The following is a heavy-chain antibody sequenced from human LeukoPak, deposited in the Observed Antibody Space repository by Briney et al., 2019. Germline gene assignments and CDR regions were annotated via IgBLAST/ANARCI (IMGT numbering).Heavy chain of an antibody. CDR2: INHSGST. CDR1: GGSFSGYY. D-gene: IGHD2-2*01. CDR3: ARIGPAGQDY. V-gene: IGHV4-34*01. Sequence: PSETLSLTCAVYGGSFSGYYWSWIRQPPGKGLEWIGEINHSGSTNYNPSLKSRVTISVDTSKNQFSLKLSSVTAADTAVYYCARIGPAGQDYWGQGTLVTVSS. J-gene: IGHJ4*02.